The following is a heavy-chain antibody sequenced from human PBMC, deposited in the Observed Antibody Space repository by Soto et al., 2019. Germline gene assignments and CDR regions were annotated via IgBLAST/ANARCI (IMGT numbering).Heavy chain of an antibody. Sequence: PGGSLRLSCAASGFTFSSYAMSWVRQAPGKGLEWVSAISGSGGSTYYADSVKGRFTISRDNSKNTLHLQMNSLRAEDTAVYYCATRYKSVGGFGELTSYYYYGMDVWGQGTTVTVSS. CDR3: ATRYKSVGGFGELTSYYYYGMDV. CDR1: GFTFSSYA. J-gene: IGHJ6*02. V-gene: IGHV3-23*01. CDR2: ISGSGGST. D-gene: IGHD3-10*01.